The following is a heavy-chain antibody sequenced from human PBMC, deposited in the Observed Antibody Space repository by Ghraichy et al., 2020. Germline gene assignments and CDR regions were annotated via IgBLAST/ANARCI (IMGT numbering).Heavy chain of an antibody. D-gene: IGHD2-21*02. J-gene: IGHJ4*02. CDR3: ALMGAYCGGDCYSGYYFDY. V-gene: IGHV4-31*03. CDR1: GGSISSGGYS. CDR2: IYYSGST. Sequence: SETLSLTCTVPGGSISSGGYSWSWIRQHPGKGLEWNGYIYYSGSTYYNPSLKSRVTISVDTSKNQFSLKLSSVTAADTAVYYCALMGAYCGGDCYSGYYFDYWGQGTLVTVSS.